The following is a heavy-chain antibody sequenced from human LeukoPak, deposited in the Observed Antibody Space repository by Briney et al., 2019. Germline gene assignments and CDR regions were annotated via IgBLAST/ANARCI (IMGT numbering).Heavy chain of an antibody. J-gene: IGHJ3*01. CDR3: ARGPQVGAFDL. CDR2: IIPIFTTA. Sequence: APVKVSCKAAGGTISNYVISWVRQAPGQGLEWMGGIIPIFTTANYAQKFQGRVTITADESTSTAYMELSSLRSEDTAVYYCARGPQVGAFDLWGQGTMVTVSS. CDR1: GGTISNYV. D-gene: IGHD1-26*01. V-gene: IGHV1-69*13.